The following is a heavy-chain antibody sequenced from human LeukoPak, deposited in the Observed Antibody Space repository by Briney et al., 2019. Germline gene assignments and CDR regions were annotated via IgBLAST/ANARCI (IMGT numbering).Heavy chain of an antibody. D-gene: IGHD2-2*01. CDR2: ISAYNGNT. CDR3: ARSDCSSTSCLPWYFDL. CDR1: GYTFTSYG. J-gene: IGHJ2*01. V-gene: IGHV1-18*01. Sequence: ASVKVSCKASGYTFTSYGISWVRQAPGQGLEWMGWISAYNGNTNYAQKLQGRVTMTTDTSTSTAYMELRSLRSDDTAVYYCARSDCSSTSCLPWYFDLWGRGTLVTVSS.